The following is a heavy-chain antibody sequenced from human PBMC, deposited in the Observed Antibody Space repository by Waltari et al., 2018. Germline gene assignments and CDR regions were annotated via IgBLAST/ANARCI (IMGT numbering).Heavy chain of an antibody. J-gene: IGHJ4*02. V-gene: IGHV4-38-2*01. Sequence: QVQLQESGPGLVKSSEPLSLTCAGAGFSIRNGYYWGWVRQPPGKGLEWIGSIYYSAHTYSNPSLKSRVTMSVDMSKNQFSLKLNSVTSTDTAVYYCARASGAAGWYYFDNWGQGTLVTVSS. D-gene: IGHD6-13*01. CDR1: GFSIRNGYY. CDR2: IYYSAHT. CDR3: ARASGAAGWYYFDN.